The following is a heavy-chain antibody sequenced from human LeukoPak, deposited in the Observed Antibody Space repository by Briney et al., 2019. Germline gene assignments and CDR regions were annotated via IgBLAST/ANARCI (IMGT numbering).Heavy chain of an antibody. V-gene: IGHV3-23*01. Sequence: GGSLRLSCAASGFTFSSYAMSWVRQAPGKGLEWVSAISGSGGSTYYADSVKGRFTISRDKSKNTLYLQMNSLRAEDTAVYYCAKDGGMTTVTIDGPWDAFDIWGQGTMVTVSS. CDR1: GFTFSSYA. J-gene: IGHJ3*02. D-gene: IGHD4-17*01. CDR3: AKDGGMTTVTIDGPWDAFDI. CDR2: ISGSGGST.